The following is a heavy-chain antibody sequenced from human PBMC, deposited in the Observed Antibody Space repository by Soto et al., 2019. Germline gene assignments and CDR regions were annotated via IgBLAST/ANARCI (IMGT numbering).Heavy chain of an antibody. J-gene: IGHJ4*02. CDR1: GFTFGSFT. D-gene: IGHD3-16*01. Sequence: VHLVEAGGGLVKPGESLTLSCAASGFTFGSFTLNWVRQAPGKGLECVSSTSSSSAYIYYAESVKGRFTISRDNASSTLYLQMNSRRLDDTAVYFCARDGLTFGGDWGQGTLGAVSS. V-gene: IGHV3-21*06. CDR3: ARDGLTFGGD. CDR2: TSSSSAYI.